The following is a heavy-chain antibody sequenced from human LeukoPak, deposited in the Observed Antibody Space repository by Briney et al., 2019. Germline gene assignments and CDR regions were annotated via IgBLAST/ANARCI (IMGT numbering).Heavy chain of an antibody. CDR1: GGSISSYY. D-gene: IGHD3-10*01. V-gene: IGHV4-59*08. CDR3: ARHGPPGTDFDY. J-gene: IGHJ4*02. Sequence: SETLSLTCTVSGGSISSYYWSWIRQPPGKGLEWIGYIYYSGSTNYNPSLKSRVTISVDTSKNQFSLKLSSVTAADTAVYYCARHGPPGTDFDYWGQGTLVTVSS. CDR2: IYYSGST.